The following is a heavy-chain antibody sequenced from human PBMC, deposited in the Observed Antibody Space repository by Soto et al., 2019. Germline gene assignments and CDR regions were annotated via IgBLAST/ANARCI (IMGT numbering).Heavy chain of an antibody. Sequence: QVQLVESGGGVVQPGRSLRLSCAASGFTFSSYGMHWVRQAPGKGLEWVAVIWYDGSNKYYADSVKGRFTISRDNSKNTLYLQMNSLRAGDTAVYYCAREMDYGGNSDFDYWGQGTLVTVSS. CDR1: GFTFSSYG. J-gene: IGHJ4*02. V-gene: IGHV3-33*01. CDR3: AREMDYGGNSDFDY. D-gene: IGHD4-17*01. CDR2: IWYDGSNK.